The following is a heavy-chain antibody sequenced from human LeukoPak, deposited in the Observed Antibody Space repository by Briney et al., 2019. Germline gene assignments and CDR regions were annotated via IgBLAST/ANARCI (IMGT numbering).Heavy chain of an antibody. CDR1: GDSITSSSYY. CDR3: ARVAYDSSGYYPDY. D-gene: IGHD3-22*01. CDR2: IYYRGTT. J-gene: IGHJ4*02. V-gene: IGHV4-39*07. Sequence: ASETLSLTCTVSGDSITSSSYYWGWIRQPPGKGLEWLGTIYYRGTTYYNPSLKSRVTFSVDTSKNQFSLRLNSVTAADTAVYYCARVAYDSSGYYPDYWGQGTLVAVSS.